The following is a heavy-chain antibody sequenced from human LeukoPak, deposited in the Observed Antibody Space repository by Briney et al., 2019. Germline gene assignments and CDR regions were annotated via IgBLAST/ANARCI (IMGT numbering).Heavy chain of an antibody. Sequence: SGPVLVKPTQTLTLTCSFSGFSLSTSGMCVSWIRQPPGKALEWLARIDWDDDKYYSTSLKTRLTISKDTSKNQVFLTMTNMDPVDTATYYCARIHYYYDTSGYYYIDYWGQGTLVTVSS. CDR3: ARIHYYYDTSGYYYIDY. CDR1: GFSLSTSGMC. D-gene: IGHD3-22*01. CDR2: IDWDDDK. V-gene: IGHV2-70*11. J-gene: IGHJ4*02.